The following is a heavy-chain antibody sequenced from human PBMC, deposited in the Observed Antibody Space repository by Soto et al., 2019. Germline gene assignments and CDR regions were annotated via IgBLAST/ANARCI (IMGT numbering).Heavy chain of an antibody. V-gene: IGHV3-11*01. Sequence: GGSLRLSCASSCFSLIDYYMTWIRQAPGKGLELLSYISPGGDIIKYADPVKGRFIISRDNAKNSLYLHMNSLRAEDTAVYYCTRDPRMTDFWGQGTLVTVS. J-gene: IGHJ4*02. CDR3: TRDPRMTDF. CDR2: ISPGGDII. CDR1: CFSLIDYY.